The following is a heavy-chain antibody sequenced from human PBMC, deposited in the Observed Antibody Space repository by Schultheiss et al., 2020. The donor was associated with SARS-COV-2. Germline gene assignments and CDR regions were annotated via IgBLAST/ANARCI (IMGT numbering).Heavy chain of an antibody. CDR3: ARVLIAPYSSYGPFDY. J-gene: IGHJ4*02. CDR1: GFTVRSNY. D-gene: IGHD6-6*01. CDR2: IYSGGST. V-gene: IGHV3-53*01. Sequence: GGSLRLSCAASGFTVRSNYMSWVRQAPGKGLEWVSVIYSGGSTYYADSVKGRFTISRDNSKNTLYLQMNSLRAEDTAVYYCARVLIAPYSSYGPFDYWGQGTLVTVSS.